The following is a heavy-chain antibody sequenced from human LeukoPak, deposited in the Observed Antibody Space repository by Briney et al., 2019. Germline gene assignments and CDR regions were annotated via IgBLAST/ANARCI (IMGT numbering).Heavy chain of an antibody. V-gene: IGHV3-30-3*01. CDR2: ISYDGSNK. Sequence: PGGSLRLSCAASGFTFSSYAMHWVRQAPGKGLEWVAVISYDGSNKYYADSVKGRFTISRDNSKNTLYLQMNSLRAEDTAVYYCARDPPARYYDXXXXXLTSYFDYWGQGTLVTV. CDR3: ARDPPARYYDXXXXXLTSYFDY. D-gene: IGHD3-22*01. CDR1: GFTFSSYA. J-gene: IGHJ4*02.